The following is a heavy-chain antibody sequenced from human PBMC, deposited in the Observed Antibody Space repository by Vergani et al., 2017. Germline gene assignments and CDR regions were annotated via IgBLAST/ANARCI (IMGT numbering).Heavy chain of an antibody. V-gene: IGHV4-59*01. J-gene: IGHJ4*02. CDR3: ARSIVSRNPPDYFDN. D-gene: IGHD1-14*01. CDR2: VEDRGYF. CDR1: GGPLSGYY. Sequence: QVQLQESGPGLVRPSEILSLPCTVSGGPLSGYYWNLIRQTSGEGLEWIGYVEDRGYFNYNPSLKTRVSMSSDTSNNQFSLMLSSVTVADTAVYYCARSIVSRNPPDYFDNWGQGTLVTVSS.